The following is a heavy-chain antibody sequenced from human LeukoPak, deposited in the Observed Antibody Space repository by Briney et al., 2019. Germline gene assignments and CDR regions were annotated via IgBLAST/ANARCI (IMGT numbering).Heavy chain of an antibody. Sequence: GASVKVSCKASGYTFTGYYMHCVRQAPGQGLEWMGRINPNSGGTNYAQKFQGRVTMTRVTSISTAYMELSRLRSDDTAVYYCARDFPTSIAAAGTDYWGQGTLVTVSS. D-gene: IGHD6-13*01. CDR1: GYTFTGYY. V-gene: IGHV1-2*06. J-gene: IGHJ4*02. CDR2: INPNSGGT. CDR3: ARDFPTSIAAAGTDY.